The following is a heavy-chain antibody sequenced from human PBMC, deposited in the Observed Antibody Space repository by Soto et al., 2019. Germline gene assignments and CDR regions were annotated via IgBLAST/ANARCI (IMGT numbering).Heavy chain of an antibody. Sequence: ASVKVSCKASGYTFTNYAMHWVRQAPGQGLEWMGWINAGNGNTKYSQKFQGRVTITRDTSASTAYMELSSLRSEDTAVYYCVRDPGSSGFSFDYWGPGTLVTVSS. CDR1: GYTFTNYA. D-gene: IGHD3-22*01. V-gene: IGHV1-3*01. CDR3: VRDPGSSGFSFDY. J-gene: IGHJ4*02. CDR2: INAGNGNT.